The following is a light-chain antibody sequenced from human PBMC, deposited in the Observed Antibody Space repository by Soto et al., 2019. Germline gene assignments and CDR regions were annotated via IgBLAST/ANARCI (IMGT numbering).Light chain of an antibody. J-gene: IGLJ2*01. Sequence: QSALTQPASVSGSPGQSISISCTGSRSDVGSYNFVSWYQLSPGKAPKLIIYEADKRPSGVSSRFSGSKSGYTASLTISGLQAEDEADYFCSSYAGDSALIFGGGTKLTVL. CDR3: SSYAGDSALI. V-gene: IGLV2-23*01. CDR2: EAD. CDR1: RSDVGSYNF.